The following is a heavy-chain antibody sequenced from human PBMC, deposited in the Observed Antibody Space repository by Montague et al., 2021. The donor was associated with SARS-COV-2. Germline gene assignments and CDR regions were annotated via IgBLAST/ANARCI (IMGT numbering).Heavy chain of an antibody. D-gene: IGHD3-16*01. CDR3: AREFRIELWQTNWYFGL. CDR2: FDRSGNT. Sequence: SETLSLTCSVSGGSISGHYWSWIRQPQGKGLEWIGNFDRSGNTNYNPSLKSRATISVDTSKNQFALRLSPVTAADTAVYYCAREFRIELWQTNWYFGLWGRGTLVTVSS. CDR1: GGSISGHY. V-gene: IGHV4-59*11. J-gene: IGHJ2*01.